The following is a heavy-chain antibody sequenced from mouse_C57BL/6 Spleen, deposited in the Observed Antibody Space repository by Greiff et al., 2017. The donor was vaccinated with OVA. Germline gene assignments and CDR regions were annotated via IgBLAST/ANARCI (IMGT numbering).Heavy chain of an antibody. CDR2: ISDGGSYT. D-gene: IGHD4-1*01. J-gene: IGHJ2*01. CDR3: ARDEELTGTFDY. Sequence: EVQLVESGGGLVKPGGSLKLSCAASGFTFSSYAMSWVRQTPEKRLEWVATISDGGSYTYYPDNVKGRFTISRDNAKNNLYLQMSHLKSEDTAMYYCARDEELTGTFDYWGQGTTLTVSS. V-gene: IGHV5-4*01. CDR1: GFTFSSYA.